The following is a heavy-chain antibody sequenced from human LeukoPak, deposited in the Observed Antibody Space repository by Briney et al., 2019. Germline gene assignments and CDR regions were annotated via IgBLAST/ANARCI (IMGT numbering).Heavy chain of an antibody. D-gene: IGHD5-18*01. CDR1: GGSISSGGYY. Sequence: SQTLSLTCTVSGGSISSGGYYWSWIRQHPGKGLGWIGYIYYSGSTYYNPSLKSRVTISVDTSKNQFSLKLSSVTAADTAVYYCARDSSGYSYGPLDYWGQGTLVTVSS. V-gene: IGHV4-31*03. CDR2: IYYSGST. CDR3: ARDSSGYSYGPLDY. J-gene: IGHJ4*02.